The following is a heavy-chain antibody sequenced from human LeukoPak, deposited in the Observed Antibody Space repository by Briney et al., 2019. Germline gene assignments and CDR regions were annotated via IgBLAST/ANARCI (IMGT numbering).Heavy chain of an antibody. CDR1: GDSISSSSYY. Sequence: PSETLSLTCSVSGDSISSSSYYWSWIRQSPGKGLEWIGSIYYSGNTYYNPPLKSRLTIALDTSRNQFSLKLTSVTAADTAVYFCARHRKVDTAGDYWGQGTLVTVSS. V-gene: IGHV4-39*01. J-gene: IGHJ4*02. CDR2: IYYSGNT. D-gene: IGHD5-18*01. CDR3: ARHRKVDTAGDY.